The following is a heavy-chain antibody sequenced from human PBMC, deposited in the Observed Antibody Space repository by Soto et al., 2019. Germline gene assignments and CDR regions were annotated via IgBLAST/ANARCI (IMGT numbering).Heavy chain of an antibody. Sequence: QVQLQESGPGLVKPSETLSLTCTVSGGSISSYYWSWIRQPPGKGLEWIGYIYYSGSTNYNPSLKSRVTISVDTSKNQFSLELSSVTAADTAVYYCARDGAGIAVAGTLDWFDPWGQGTLVTVSS. J-gene: IGHJ5*02. D-gene: IGHD6-19*01. CDR2: IYYSGST. CDR1: GGSISSYY. CDR3: ARDGAGIAVAGTLDWFDP. V-gene: IGHV4-59*01.